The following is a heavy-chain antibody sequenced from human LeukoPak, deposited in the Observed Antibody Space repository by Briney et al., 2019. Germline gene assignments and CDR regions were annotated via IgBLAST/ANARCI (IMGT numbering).Heavy chain of an antibody. J-gene: IGHJ5*02. CDR3: ARRGTMVRGPNWFDP. D-gene: IGHD3-10*01. Sequence: GGSLRLSCAASGFTFSSYAMSWVRQAPGKGLEWVSAISGSGGSTYYADSVKGRFTISRDNSKNTLYLQMNSLRAEDTAVYYCARRGTMVRGPNWFDPWGQGTLVTVSS. CDR1: GFTFSSYA. V-gene: IGHV3-23*01. CDR2: ISGSGGST.